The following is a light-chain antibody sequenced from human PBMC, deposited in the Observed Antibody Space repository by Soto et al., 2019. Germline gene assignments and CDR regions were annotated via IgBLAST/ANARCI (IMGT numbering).Light chain of an antibody. V-gene: IGKV1-33*01. CDR1: QDISKY. Sequence: IQMTKSPSSLSASVGDRVTITCQASQDISKYLNRYQQKPEQDPNLLIYDASNLETGVPSRFSGRGSGTDFTFTISSLQPEDIATYYCHPYDKLPPPAFGGGTKVEIK. CDR3: HPYDKLPPPA. J-gene: IGKJ4*01. CDR2: DAS.